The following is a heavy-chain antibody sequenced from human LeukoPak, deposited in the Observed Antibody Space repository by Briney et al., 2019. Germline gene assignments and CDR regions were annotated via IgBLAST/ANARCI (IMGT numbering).Heavy chain of an antibody. CDR2: IKQDGSEK. CDR3: VRDGPYDSHYYYYYGMDV. V-gene: IGHV3-7*03. J-gene: IGHJ6*02. Sequence: GGSLRLSCAASGFTFSNYWMSWVRQAPGKGLEWVANIKQDGSEKCYVDSVKGRFTISRDNAKNSLYLQMNSLRAEDTAVYYCVRDGPYDSHYYYYYGMDVWGQGTTVTVSS. D-gene: IGHD5-12*01. CDR1: GFTFSNYW.